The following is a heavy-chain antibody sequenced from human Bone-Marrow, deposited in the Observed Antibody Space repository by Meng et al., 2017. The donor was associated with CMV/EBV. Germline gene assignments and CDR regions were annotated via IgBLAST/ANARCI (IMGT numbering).Heavy chain of an antibody. Sequence: ASVKVFWKASGYTFTSYGISWVRQAPGQGLEWMGWISAYNGNTNYAQKLQGRVTMTTDTSTSTAYMELRSLRSDDTAVYYCARDMSGVRFLEWLSPYYYYGMDVWGRGTTVTVTS. CDR1: GYTFTSYG. J-gene: IGHJ6*02. CDR2: ISAYNGNT. V-gene: IGHV1-18*01. CDR3: ARDMSGVRFLEWLSPYYYYGMDV. D-gene: IGHD3-3*01.